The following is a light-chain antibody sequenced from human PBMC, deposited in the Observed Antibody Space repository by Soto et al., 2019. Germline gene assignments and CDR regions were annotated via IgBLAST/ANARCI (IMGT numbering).Light chain of an antibody. CDR2: EVS. Sequence: QSALTQPASVSGSPGQSSTIFCTGTSSDVGNYNLVTWYQQHPGKAPQLMIYEVSKRPSGVSDRFSGSKSGNTASLTISGLQADDEADYYCCSYAGSGTYVFGTGTKVTVL. CDR3: CSYAGSGTYV. V-gene: IGLV2-23*02. CDR1: SSDVGNYNL. J-gene: IGLJ1*01.